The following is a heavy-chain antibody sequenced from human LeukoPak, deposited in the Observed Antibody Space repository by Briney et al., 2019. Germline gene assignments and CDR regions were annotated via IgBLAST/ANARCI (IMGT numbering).Heavy chain of an antibody. CDR1: GFTFSSYG. V-gene: IGHV3-30*02. CDR3: AKVDSSSWYYFDY. CDR2: IRYDGSNK. J-gene: IGHJ4*02. Sequence: PGGSLRLSCAASGFTFSSYGMHWVRQAPGKGLEWVAFIRYDGSNKYYADSVKGRFTISRDNSKNTLYLQMNSLRAEDTAVYYCAKVDSSSWYYFDYWGQGTLVTVSS. D-gene: IGHD6-13*01.